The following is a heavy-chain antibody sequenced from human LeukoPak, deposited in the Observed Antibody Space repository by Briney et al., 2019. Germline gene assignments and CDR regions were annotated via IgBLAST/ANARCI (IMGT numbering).Heavy chain of an antibody. J-gene: IGHJ4*02. CDR1: GHTFTNCG. CDR3: ARDRGVAVSGVSWD. CDR2: ISPYNGNT. D-gene: IGHD6-19*01. V-gene: IGHV1-18*01. Sequence: ASVKVSCKASGHTFTNCGINWVRQAPGQGLEWMGWISPYNGNTNYAQNLQGRVTVTTDTSTSTAYMELRSLRSDDTAVYYCARDRGVAVSGVSWDWGQGTLVTVSS.